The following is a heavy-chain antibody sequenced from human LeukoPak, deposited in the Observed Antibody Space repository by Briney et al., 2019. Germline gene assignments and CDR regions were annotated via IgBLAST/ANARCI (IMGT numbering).Heavy chain of an antibody. CDR2: IKQDGSEK. V-gene: IGHV3-7*01. J-gene: IGHJ4*02. D-gene: IGHD2-2*01. CDR1: GFTFSSYW. CDR3: ARDFSEVVPAASLDY. Sequence: PGGSLRLSCAASGFTFSSYWMSWVRQAPGKGLEGVANIKQDGSEKYYVDSVKGRFTISRDNAKNSLYLQMNSLRAEDTAVYYCARDFSEVVPAASLDYWGQGTLVTVSS.